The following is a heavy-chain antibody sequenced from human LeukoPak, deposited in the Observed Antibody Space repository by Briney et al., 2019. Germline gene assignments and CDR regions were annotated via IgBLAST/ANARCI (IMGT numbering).Heavy chain of an antibody. CDR3: AKAGPTSYYFDY. CDR2: ITWNSGSI. J-gene: IGHJ4*02. V-gene: IGHV3-9*01. Sequence: GWSLRLSCAASGFTFDDYAMHWVRQAPGKGLEWVSGITWNSGSIAYADSVKGRFTISRDNAKNSLYLQMNSLRAEDTALYYCAKAGPTSYYFDYWGQRTLVTVSS. CDR1: GFTFDDYA. D-gene: IGHD5-12*01.